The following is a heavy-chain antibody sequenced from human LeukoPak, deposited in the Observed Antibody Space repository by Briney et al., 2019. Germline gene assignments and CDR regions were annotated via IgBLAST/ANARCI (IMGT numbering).Heavy chain of an antibody. V-gene: IGHV3-21*01. D-gene: IGHD3-9*01. Sequence: TGGSLRLSCAPSGFTFSNSAMNWVRQVPGKGLEWVSSIDYDSSHIYYAASVRGRFTISRDNARNSVYLQMNSLRVEDTAVYYCARDPLRYLRVGHYDYWGQGTLVAVSS. J-gene: IGHJ4*02. CDR2: IDYDSSHI. CDR3: ARDPLRYLRVGHYDY. CDR1: GFTFSNSA.